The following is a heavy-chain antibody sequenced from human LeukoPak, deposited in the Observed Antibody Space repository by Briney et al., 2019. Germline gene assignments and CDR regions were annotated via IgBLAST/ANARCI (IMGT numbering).Heavy chain of an antibody. D-gene: IGHD1/OR15-1a*01. V-gene: IGHV4-34*01. CDR3: ARVGNSLDY. CDR1: GGSFSGYY. J-gene: IGHJ4*02. Sequence: SETLCLTCAVYGGSFSGYYWSWIRQPPGKGLEWIGEINHSGSTNYNPSLKSRVTISVDTSKNQFSLKLSSVTAADTAVYYCARVGNSLDYWGQGTLVTVSS. CDR2: INHSGST.